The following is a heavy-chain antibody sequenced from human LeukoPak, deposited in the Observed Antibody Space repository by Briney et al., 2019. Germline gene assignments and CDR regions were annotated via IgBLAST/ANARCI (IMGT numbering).Heavy chain of an antibody. CDR1: GGTFSSYA. Sequence: SVKVSCKASGGTFSSYAISWVRQAPGQGLEWMGGIIPIFGTANYAQKFQGRVTITADESTSTAYMELSSLRSEDTAVYYCARGHDYGDPSDYWGQGTLVTVSS. CDR2: IIPIFGTA. CDR3: ARGHDYGDPSDY. J-gene: IGHJ4*02. V-gene: IGHV1-69*13. D-gene: IGHD4-17*01.